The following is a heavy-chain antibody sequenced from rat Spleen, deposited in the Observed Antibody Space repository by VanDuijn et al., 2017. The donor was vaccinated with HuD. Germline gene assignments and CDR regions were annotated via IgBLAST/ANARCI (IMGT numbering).Heavy chain of an antibody. J-gene: IGHJ4*01. D-gene: IGHD1-11*01. CDR1: GFTFSSYW. V-gene: IGHV5-58*01. Sequence: EVQLVETGGGLVQPGRSLKLSCVASGFTFSSYWMYWIRQAPGKGLEWVSSINTDGGSTYYPDSVKGRFTISRDNAENTVYLQMNSLRSEDTATYYCAKGGMRGYTGVMDAWGQGASVTVSS. CDR3: AKGGMRGYTGVMDA. CDR2: INTDGGST.